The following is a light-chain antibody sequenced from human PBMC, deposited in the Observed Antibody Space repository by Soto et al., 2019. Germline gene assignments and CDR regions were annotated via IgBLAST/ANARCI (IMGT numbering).Light chain of an antibody. Sequence: QSVLTQPASVSGSPGQSITISCTGTSSDVGGYNYVSWYQQHPGKAPKLMIYDVSERPSGVSDRFSASKSGNTASLIISGLQAEDEADYYCSSFTSDSSHYVFGSGTQLTVL. CDR1: SSDVGGYNY. CDR2: DVS. V-gene: IGLV2-14*01. J-gene: IGLJ1*01. CDR3: SSFTSDSSHYV.